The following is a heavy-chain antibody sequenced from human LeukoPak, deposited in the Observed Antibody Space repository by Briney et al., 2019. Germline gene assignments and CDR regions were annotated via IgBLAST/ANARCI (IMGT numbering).Heavy chain of an antibody. J-gene: IGHJ6*03. CDR1: GYTFTSYG. V-gene: IGHV1-2*02. D-gene: IGHD3-22*01. CDR2: INPNSGGT. Sequence: ASVKVSCKASGYTFTSYGIHWVRQAPGQGLEWMGWINPNSGGTNYAQKFQGRVTMTRDTSISTAYMELSRLRSDDTAVYYCAVSNYYDSSGSYYYYYYMDVWGKGTTVTVSS. CDR3: AVSNYYDSSGSYYYYYYMDV.